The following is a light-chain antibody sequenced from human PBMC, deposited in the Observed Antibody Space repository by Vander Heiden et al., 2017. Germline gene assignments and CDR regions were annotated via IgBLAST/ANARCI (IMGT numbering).Light chain of an antibody. J-gene: IGKJ4*01. CDR2: DAS. CDR1: QSVSTY. CDR3: QQRSNWPPT. Sequence: DIVLTQSPATLSLSPGERATLSCRASQSVSTYLVWYQQKPGQAPRLLISDASNRATDIPARFSGSGSGTVFTLTISSLEPEDFAVYYCQQRSNWPPTFGGGTKVEIK. V-gene: IGKV3-11*01.